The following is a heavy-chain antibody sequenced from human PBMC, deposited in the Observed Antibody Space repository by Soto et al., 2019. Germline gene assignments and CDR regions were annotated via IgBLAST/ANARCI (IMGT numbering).Heavy chain of an antibody. CDR1: GGSIISGDYY. J-gene: IGHJ4*02. V-gene: IGHV4-30-4*01. D-gene: IGHD3-3*01. CDR3: ATIFGVGGDY. Sequence: PSETLSLTCTVSGGSIISGDYYLICIRQPPGKGLESIGYIYYNGNTYYSPSLKSRVTMSVDTSKNQFSLKLSSVTATDTAVYYCATIFGVGGDYWGQGTLVTVSS. CDR2: IYYNGNT.